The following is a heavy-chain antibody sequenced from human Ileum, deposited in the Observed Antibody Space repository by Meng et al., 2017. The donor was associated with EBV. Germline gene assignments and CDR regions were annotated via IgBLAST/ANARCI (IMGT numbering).Heavy chain of an antibody. CDR3: ALASPMITFGGVIVEDQAVGFDY. CDR2: IYWDDDK. D-gene: IGHD3-16*02. V-gene: IGHV2-5*02. J-gene: IGHJ4*02. Sequence: QITLKESGPPLXXXXXTXTLXXXVPGFXXXTHGEGVAWLRQPPGKAPEWLALIYWDDDKRYSPSLKHRLTISKDASKNQVVLTMTNLDPVDTATYYCALASPMITFGGVIVEDQAVGFDYWGQGTLVTVSS. CDR1: GFXXXTHGEG.